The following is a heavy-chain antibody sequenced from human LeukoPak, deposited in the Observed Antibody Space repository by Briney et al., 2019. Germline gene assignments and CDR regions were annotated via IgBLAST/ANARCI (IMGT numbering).Heavy chain of an antibody. CDR1: GGSISSYY. D-gene: IGHD3-10*01. CDR3: ARLFREAFWFDP. J-gene: IGHJ5*02. Sequence: PSETLSLTCTVSGGSISSYYWSWIRQPPGKGLEWIGYIYYSGSTNYNPSLKSRVTISVDTSKNQFSLKLSSVTAADTAVYYCARLFREAFWFDPWGQGTLVTVSS. CDR2: IYYSGST. V-gene: IGHV4-59*01.